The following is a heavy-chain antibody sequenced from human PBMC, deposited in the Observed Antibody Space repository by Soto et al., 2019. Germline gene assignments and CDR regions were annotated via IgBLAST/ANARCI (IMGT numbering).Heavy chain of an antibody. V-gene: IGHV4-59*08. CDR2: IYYSGST. D-gene: IGHD2-2*03. CDR3: ARLGYCSSTSCYGFNWFDP. Sequence: PSETLSLTCTVSGASIISYYWSWIRQPPGKGLEWIGYIYYSGSTNYNPSLKSRVTISVDTSKNQFSLKLSSVTAADTAVYYCARLGYCSSTSCYGFNWFDPWGQGTLVTVSS. CDR1: GASIISYY. J-gene: IGHJ5*02.